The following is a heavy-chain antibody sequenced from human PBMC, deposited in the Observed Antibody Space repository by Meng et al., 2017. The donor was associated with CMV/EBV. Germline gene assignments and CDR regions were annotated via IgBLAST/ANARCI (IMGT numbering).Heavy chain of an antibody. D-gene: IGHD5-24*01. Sequence: LRLSCVASGFTFSTCWMSWVRQAPGEGLEWVASIKENGTMKKYVDSVNGRFTISRDNAKDSLYLQVNRLRAEDTAVYYSARMARAPPDWGQGTLVTVSS. CDR3: ARMARAPPD. CDR2: IKENGTMK. J-gene: IGHJ4*02. V-gene: IGHV3-7*03. CDR1: GFTFSTCW.